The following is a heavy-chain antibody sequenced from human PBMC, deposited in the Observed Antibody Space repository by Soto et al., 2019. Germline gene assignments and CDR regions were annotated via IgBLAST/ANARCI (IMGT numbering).Heavy chain of an antibody. D-gene: IGHD2-2*01. J-gene: IGHJ6*02. Sequence: QVQLVESGGGVVQPGRSLRLSCAASGFTFSSYGMHWVRQAPGKGLEWVAVISYDGSNKYYADSVKGRFTISRDNSKNTLYLQMNSLRAEDTAVYYCAKEGGCSSTSCYEQGVYYGMDVWGQGTTVTVSS. CDR1: GFTFSSYG. V-gene: IGHV3-30*18. CDR2: ISYDGSNK. CDR3: AKEGGCSSTSCYEQGVYYGMDV.